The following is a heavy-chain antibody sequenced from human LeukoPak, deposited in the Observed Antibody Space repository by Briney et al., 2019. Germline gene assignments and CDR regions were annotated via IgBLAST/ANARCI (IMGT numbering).Heavy chain of an antibody. CDR2: IRSKGDGHAT. Sequence: GGSLRLSCAASGLTFSDSAIHWVRQASGKGLEWVGRIRSKGDGHATAYAASVQGRFALSRDDSKNTAYLQMNSLETDDTAVYYCAREAYAYFDYWGQGTLVTVSS. J-gene: IGHJ4*02. V-gene: IGHV3-73*01. D-gene: IGHD3-16*01. CDR3: AREAYAYFDY. CDR1: GLTFSDSA.